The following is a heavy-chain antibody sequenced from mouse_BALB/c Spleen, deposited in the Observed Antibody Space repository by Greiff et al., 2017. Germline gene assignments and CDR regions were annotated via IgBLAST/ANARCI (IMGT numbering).Heavy chain of an antibody. CDR2: IDPENGNT. Sequence: EVKLQESGAELVRPGALVKLSCKASGFNIKDYYMHWVKQRPEQGLEWIGWIDPENGNTIYDPKFQGKASITADTSSNTAYLQLSSLTSEDTAVYYCALIHGPAMDYWGQGTSVTVSS. V-gene: IGHV14-1*02. CDR1: GFNIKDYY. D-gene: IGHD1-2*01. J-gene: IGHJ4*01. CDR3: ALIHGPAMDY.